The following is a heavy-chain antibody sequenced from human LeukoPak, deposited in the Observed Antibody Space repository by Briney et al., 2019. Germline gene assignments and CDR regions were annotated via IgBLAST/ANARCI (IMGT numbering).Heavy chain of an antibody. V-gene: IGHV4-38-2*02. CDR3: ARGPDGDDAFDI. Sequence: SETLSLTCTVSGYSISSGYYWGWIRQPPGKGLEWIGSIYHSGSTYYNPSLKSRVTISVDTSKNQFSLKLSSVTAADTAVYYCARGPDGDDAFDIWGQGTMVTVSS. J-gene: IGHJ3*02. CDR2: IYHSGST. CDR1: GYSISSGYY. D-gene: IGHD3-10*01.